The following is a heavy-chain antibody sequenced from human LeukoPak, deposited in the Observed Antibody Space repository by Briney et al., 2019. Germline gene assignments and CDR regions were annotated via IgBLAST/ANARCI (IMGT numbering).Heavy chain of an antibody. CDR2: IGSSGVNT. CDR3: AKGRNSGSYFGIDP. Sequence: PGGSLRLSCAASGFTFSDYAMSRVLQAPGKGLEWVSGIGSSGVNTDYATSVKGRFTISRDNTKSTLHLLMNSLRVEDTATYYCAKGRNSGSYFGIDPWGQGTPVSVSS. D-gene: IGHD3-10*01. CDR1: GFTFSDYA. J-gene: IGHJ5*02. V-gene: IGHV3-23*01.